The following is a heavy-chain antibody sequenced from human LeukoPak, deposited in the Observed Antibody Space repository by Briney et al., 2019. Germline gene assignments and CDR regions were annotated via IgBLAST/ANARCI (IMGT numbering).Heavy chain of an antibody. CDR1: GGTFSSYA. CDR2: IIPIFGTA. J-gene: IGHJ4*02. CDR3: ARVPYSYGPFDY. Sequence: SVKVSCKACGGTFSSYAISWARQAPGQGLEWMGGIIPIFGTANYAQKFQGRVTITADESTSTAYMELSSLRSEDTAVYYCARVPYSYGPFDYWSQGTLVTVSS. V-gene: IGHV1-69*01. D-gene: IGHD5-18*01.